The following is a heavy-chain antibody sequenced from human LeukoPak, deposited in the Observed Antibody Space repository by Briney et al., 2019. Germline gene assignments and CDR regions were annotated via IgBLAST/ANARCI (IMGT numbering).Heavy chain of an antibody. CDR1: GYTLTELS. J-gene: IGHJ6*03. Sequence: ASVKVSCKVSGYTLTELSMHWVRQAPGKGLEWMGGFDPEDGETIYAQKFQGRVTMTEHTSTETAYMELSSLRSEDTAVYYCTTLCSGGSCFNRYYYYMDVWGKGTTVTVSS. CDR3: TTLCSGGSCFNRYYYYMDV. CDR2: FDPEDGET. V-gene: IGHV1-24*01. D-gene: IGHD2-15*01.